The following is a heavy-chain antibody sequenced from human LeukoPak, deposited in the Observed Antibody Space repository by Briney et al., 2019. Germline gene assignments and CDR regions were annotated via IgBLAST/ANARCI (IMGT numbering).Heavy chain of an antibody. J-gene: IGHJ5*02. V-gene: IGHV3-23*01. CDR3: AKDLWFGELLPNNWSDP. Sequence: GGSLRLSCAASGFTFSGYAMSWVRQGPGKGREGGSAISGGGGSTYYADAVKGRFTISRDNSKNTPYLQMNSLRAEDTAVYYCAKDLWFGELLPNNWSDPWGQGTLVTVSS. CDR2: ISGGGGST. D-gene: IGHD3-10*01. CDR1: GFTFSGYA.